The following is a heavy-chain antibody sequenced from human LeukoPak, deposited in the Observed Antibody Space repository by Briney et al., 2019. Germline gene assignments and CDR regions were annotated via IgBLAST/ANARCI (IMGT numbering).Heavy chain of an antibody. Sequence: SETLSLTCTVSGGSISSYYWSWIRQPPGKGLEWIGYIYYSGSTNYNPSLKSRVTMSVDTSKNQFSLKLSSVTAADTAVYYCARAHDFWSGYPYYYYYGMDVWGQGTTVTVSS. V-gene: IGHV4-59*01. CDR1: GGSISSYY. CDR3: ARAHDFWSGYPYYYYYGMDV. CDR2: IYYSGST. J-gene: IGHJ6*02. D-gene: IGHD3-3*01.